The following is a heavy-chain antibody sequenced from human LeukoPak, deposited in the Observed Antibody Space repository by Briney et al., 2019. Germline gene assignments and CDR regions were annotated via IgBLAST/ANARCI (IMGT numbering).Heavy chain of an antibody. CDR2: VRGNGGNT. V-gene: IGHV3-23*01. Sequence: GRSLRLSCAASGFTFSTYDMSWVRQAPGKGLDWVAVVRGNGGNTYYSDSVKGRFTLSRDDSKNTLYLEMNSLRTEDTAVYYCAKGHWCDNWGQGTLVTVSS. J-gene: IGHJ4*02. CDR3: AKGHWCDN. D-gene: IGHD2-8*02. CDR1: GFTFSTYD.